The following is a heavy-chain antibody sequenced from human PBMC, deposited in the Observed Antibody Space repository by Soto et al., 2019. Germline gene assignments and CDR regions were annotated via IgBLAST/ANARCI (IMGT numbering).Heavy chain of an antibody. CDR2: MEPSSGRT. Sequence: QVQLVQSGAEARVPGASVKVFCKASGYSFTGLDINWVRQTTGQGLEWMGWMEPSSGRTGYAQKFQGRVPMTRDTSINTAYMELSSLTSDDTAFYYCARGVTAGVDYWGQGTLVTVSS. V-gene: IGHV1-8*01. CDR3: ARGVTAGVDY. D-gene: IGHD1-26*01. J-gene: IGHJ4*02. CDR1: GYSFTGLD.